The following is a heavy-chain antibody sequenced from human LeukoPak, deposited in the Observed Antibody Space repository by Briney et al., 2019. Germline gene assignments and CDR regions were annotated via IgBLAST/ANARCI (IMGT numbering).Heavy chain of an antibody. CDR1: GGTFSSYA. CDR2: IIPIFGTA. Sequence: SVKVSCKASGGTFSSYAISWVRQAPGQGLEWMGGIIPIFGTANYAQRFQGRVTITADESTSTAYMELSSLRSEDTAVYYCARKRRYCSSTSCPGAFDIWGQGTMVTVSS. CDR3: ARKRRYCSSTSCPGAFDI. D-gene: IGHD2-2*01. J-gene: IGHJ3*02. V-gene: IGHV1-69*01.